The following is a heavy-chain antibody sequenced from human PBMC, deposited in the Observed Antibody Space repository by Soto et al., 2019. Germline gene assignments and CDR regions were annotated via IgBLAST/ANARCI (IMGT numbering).Heavy chain of an antibody. Sequence: ASVKVSCKASGYTFTGYAIHWVRQAPGQRLEWMGWINGGNGDTKYSQNFQGRVTITRETSASTAYMELASLGSEDTAVYHCARGYCSSTSCQYYFDYWGQGTPVTVSS. CDR1: GYTFTGYA. J-gene: IGHJ4*02. CDR3: ARGYCSSTSCQYYFDY. CDR2: INGGNGDT. V-gene: IGHV1-3*01. D-gene: IGHD2-2*01.